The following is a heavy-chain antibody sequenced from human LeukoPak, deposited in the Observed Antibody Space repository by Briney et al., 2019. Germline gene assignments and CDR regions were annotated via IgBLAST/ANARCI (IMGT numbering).Heavy chain of an antibody. CDR1: GFTFSSYS. CDR2: ISSSSGTI. CDR3: ARYLWFGSSQRFDY. V-gene: IGHV3-48*02. D-gene: IGHD3-10*01. Sequence: PGGSLRLSCAASGFTFSSYSMNWVRQAPGKGLEWISYISSSSGTIYYADSVKGRFTISSDNAKNSLYLQMNSLRDEDTAVYYCARYLWFGSSQRFDYWGQGTLVTVSS. J-gene: IGHJ4*02.